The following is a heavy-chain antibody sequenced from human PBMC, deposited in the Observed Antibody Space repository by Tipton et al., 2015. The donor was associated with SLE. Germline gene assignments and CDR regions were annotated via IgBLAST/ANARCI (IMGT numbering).Heavy chain of an antibody. V-gene: IGHV4-59*08. J-gene: IGHJ3*02. CDR2: ISHSGST. CDR3: ANSRVRGVFMADVFDI. Sequence: TLSLTCTVSGVSISHYYWSWIRQPPGKGLEWIGYISHSGSTNYNPSLKSRVTISVDTSKNQFSLNLTSVTAADTAVYYCANSRVRGVFMADVFDIWGRGTRATVSS. CDR1: GVSISHYY. D-gene: IGHD3-10*01.